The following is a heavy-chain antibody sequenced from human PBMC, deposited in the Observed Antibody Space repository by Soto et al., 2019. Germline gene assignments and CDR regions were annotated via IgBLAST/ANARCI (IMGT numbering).Heavy chain of an antibody. V-gene: IGHV4-39*01. CDR2: IYYSGST. Sequence: PSETLSLTCTVSGGSISSSSYYWGWIRQPPGKGLEWIGSIYYSGSTYYNPSLKSRVTISVDTSKNQFSLKLSSATAADTALYYCARHQGNYDILADAFDIWGQGTMVTVSS. CDR1: GGSISSSSYY. CDR3: ARHQGNYDILADAFDI. D-gene: IGHD3-9*01. J-gene: IGHJ3*02.